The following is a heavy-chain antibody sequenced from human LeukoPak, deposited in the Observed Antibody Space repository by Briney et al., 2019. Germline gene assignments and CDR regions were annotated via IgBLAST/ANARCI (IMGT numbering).Heavy chain of an antibody. Sequence: SVKVSCKASGGTSSSYAISWVRQAPGQGLEWMGGIIPIFGTANYAQKFQGRVTITTDESTSTAYMELSSLRSEDTAVYYCAGHIVVVTVLPGAFDIWGQGTMVTVSS. CDR3: AGHIVVVTVLPGAFDI. D-gene: IGHD2-21*02. CDR1: GGTSSSYA. J-gene: IGHJ3*02. CDR2: IIPIFGTA. V-gene: IGHV1-69*05.